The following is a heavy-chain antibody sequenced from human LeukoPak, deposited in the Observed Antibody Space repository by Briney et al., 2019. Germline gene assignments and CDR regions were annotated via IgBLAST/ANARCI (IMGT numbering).Heavy chain of an antibody. CDR1: GFTFSSCA. CDR3: ARGPNYYDSSGYYYFQGYFDY. CDR2: ISYDGSNK. V-gene: IGHV3-30-3*01. Sequence: PGGSLRLSCAASGFTFSSCAMHWVRQAPGKGLEWVAVISYDGSNKYYADSVKGRFTISRDNSKNTLYLQMNSLRAEDTAVYYCARGPNYYDSSGYYYFQGYFDYWGQGTLVTVSS. D-gene: IGHD3-22*01. J-gene: IGHJ4*02.